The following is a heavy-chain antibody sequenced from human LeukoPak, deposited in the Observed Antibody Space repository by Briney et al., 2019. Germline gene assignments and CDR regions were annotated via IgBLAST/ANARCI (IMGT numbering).Heavy chain of an antibody. V-gene: IGHV3-53*01. J-gene: IGHJ1*01. D-gene: IGHD2-21*01. CDR2: IYSDRST. Sequence: GGSLRLSCTAPGFSINSNYMSWVRQAPGKGLEWVSIIYSDRSTYYPESVKGRFTISRDDSKNTLLLQMDSLRVEDTAIYYCARDSAFSSYSNWGQGALVTVSS. CDR1: GFSINSNY. CDR3: ARDSAFSSYSN.